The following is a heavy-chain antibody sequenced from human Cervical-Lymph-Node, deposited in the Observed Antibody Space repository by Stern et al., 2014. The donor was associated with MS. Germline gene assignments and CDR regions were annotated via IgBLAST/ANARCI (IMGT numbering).Heavy chain of an antibody. D-gene: IGHD3-16*01. V-gene: IGHV1-69*01. CDR3: ARDLGFYSGLDV. J-gene: IGHJ6*02. Sequence: QVQLVESGAEVKKPGSSVKVSCKASGGTLSNDAISWVRQAPGQGLEWMGIISVGGGTHYAVDALKFQGRLTMTADESTDTAYLELTSLRSEDTAVYYCARDLGFYSGLDVWGQGTTVTVSS. CDR1: GGTLSNDA. CDR2: ISVGGGTHYA.